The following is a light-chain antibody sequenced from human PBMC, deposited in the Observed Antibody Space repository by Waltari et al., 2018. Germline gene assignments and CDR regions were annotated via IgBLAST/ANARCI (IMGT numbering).Light chain of an antibody. Sequence: SSELTQDPTVSVALGQTVRITCQGDSLRNFYASWYQQKPGQAPILVVYDNTNRPSGIPDRFSGSHSGKPASLIITGAQAEDEADYYCNSRDTTNDPHILFGGGTKLTVL. CDR3: NSRDTTNDPHIL. CDR1: SLRNFY. J-gene: IGLJ3*02. V-gene: IGLV3-19*01. CDR2: DNT.